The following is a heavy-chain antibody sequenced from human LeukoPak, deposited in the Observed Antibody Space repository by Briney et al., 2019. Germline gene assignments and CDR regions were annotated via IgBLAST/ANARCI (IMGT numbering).Heavy chain of an antibody. D-gene: IGHD1-26*01. V-gene: IGHV4-34*01. CDR3: ARGPPLAQWDQTRYDY. J-gene: IGHJ4*02. Sequence: SETLSLTCAVYGGSFSGYYWSWIRQPPGKGLEWIGEINHSGSTNYNPSLKSRVTISVDTSKNQFSLKLSSVTAADTAVYYCARGPPLAQWDQTRYDYWGQGTLVTVSS. CDR2: INHSGST. CDR1: GGSFSGYY.